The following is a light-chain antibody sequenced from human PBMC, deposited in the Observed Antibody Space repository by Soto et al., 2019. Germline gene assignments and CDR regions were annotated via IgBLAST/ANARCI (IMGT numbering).Light chain of an antibody. CDR3: QQYGRSPFT. Sequence: EIVLTQSPGTLSLSPGERATLSCRASQSVSRNNLAWYQQRPGQAPRVVIYGASTRATGIPERFSGSGSGTDLTLTISRLEPEDFAVYYCQQYGRSPFTFGPGTKVDIK. CDR2: GAS. V-gene: IGKV3-20*01. CDR1: QSVSRNN. J-gene: IGKJ3*01.